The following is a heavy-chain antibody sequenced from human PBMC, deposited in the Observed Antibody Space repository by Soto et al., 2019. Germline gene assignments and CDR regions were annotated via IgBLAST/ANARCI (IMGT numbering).Heavy chain of an antibody. CDR3: ARVGIAAADPLPVLT. Sequence: QVQLQQWGAGLLKPSETLSLTCAVYGGSFSGYYWSWIRQPPGKGLEWIGEINHSGSTNYNPSLKSRVTMSLATSKNQFSLKLSSVTAAHAAVYYCARVGIAAADPLPVLTWGQATLVTVCS. CDR1: GGSFSGYY. V-gene: IGHV4-34*01. CDR2: INHSGST. D-gene: IGHD6-13*01. J-gene: IGHJ5*02.